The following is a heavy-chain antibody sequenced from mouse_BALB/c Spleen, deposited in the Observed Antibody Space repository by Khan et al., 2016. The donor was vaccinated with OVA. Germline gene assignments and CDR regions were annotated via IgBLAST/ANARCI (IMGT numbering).Heavy chain of an antibody. CDR3: ARQPYYHYNIMDY. Sequence: QVQLKESGPGLAAPSQSLSITCTISGFSLTNYGIHWVRQPPGKGLEWLVVIWTDGTTTYYSALKSRLTIIKDNSQSQVFLKMNSLQTDDTAIYFCARQPYYHYNIMDYWGQGTSVTVSS. CDR2: IWTDGTT. D-gene: IGHD2-10*01. J-gene: IGHJ4*01. V-gene: IGHV2-6-1*01. CDR1: GFSLTNYG.